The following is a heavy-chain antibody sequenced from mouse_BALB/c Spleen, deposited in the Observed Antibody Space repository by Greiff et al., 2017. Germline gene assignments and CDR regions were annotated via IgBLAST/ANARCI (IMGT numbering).Heavy chain of an antibody. V-gene: IGHV5-6-5*01. CDR3: ARRYYGSSYSYAMDY. Sequence: EVKLMESGGGLVKPGGSLKLSCAASGFTFSSYAMSWVRQTPEKRLEWVASISSGGSTYYPDSVKGRFTISRDNARNILYLQMSSLRSEDTAMYYCARRYYGSSYSYAMDYWGQGTSVTVSS. CDR2: ISSGGST. D-gene: IGHD1-1*01. J-gene: IGHJ4*01. CDR1: GFTFSSYA.